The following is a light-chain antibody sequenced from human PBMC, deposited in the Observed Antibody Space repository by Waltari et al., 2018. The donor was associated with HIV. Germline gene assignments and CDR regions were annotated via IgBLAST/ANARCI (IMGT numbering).Light chain of an antibody. J-gene: IGKJ5*01. V-gene: IGKV3-20*01. CDR2: GAS. Sequence: EIVLTQSPGPLSLSRGARATRSHRASQNVNSNYFSWYQHKPGQEPRLLIYGASSRATGIPDRFSGGGSGTDFTLTISRLEPEDFAVYYCQSYGRPPITFGRGTRLDSK. CDR1: QNVNSNY. CDR3: QSYGRPPIT.